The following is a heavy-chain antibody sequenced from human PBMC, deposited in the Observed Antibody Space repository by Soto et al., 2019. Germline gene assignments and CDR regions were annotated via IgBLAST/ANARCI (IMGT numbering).Heavy chain of an antibody. CDR3: ARGFRVGSSWYNWENWFDP. V-gene: IGHV1-18*01. Sequence: QVQLVQSGAEVKKPGASVKVSCKASGYTFTSYGISWVRQAPGQGLEWMGWISAYNGNTNYAQKLQGRVTMTTDTSTSTGDMELRSLRSDDTAVYYCARGFRVGSSWYNWENWFDPLGQGTLVTVSS. CDR1: GYTFTSYG. J-gene: IGHJ5*02. CDR2: ISAYNGNT. D-gene: IGHD6-13*01.